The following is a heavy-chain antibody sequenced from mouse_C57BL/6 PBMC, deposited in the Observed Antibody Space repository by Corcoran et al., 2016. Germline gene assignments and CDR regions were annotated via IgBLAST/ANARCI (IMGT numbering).Heavy chain of an antibody. CDR1: GYAFSSYW. J-gene: IGHJ2*01. V-gene: IGHV1-80*01. CDR2: IYPGDGDT. Sequence: QVQLQQSGAELVTPGASVKISCKASGYAFSSYWMNWVKQRPGKGLEWIGQIYPGDGDTNYNGKFKGKATLTADKSSSTAYMQLSSLTSEDSAVYFCARSYYYGSSYSFVYWGQGTTLTVSS. CDR3: ARSYYYGSSYSFVY. D-gene: IGHD1-1*01.